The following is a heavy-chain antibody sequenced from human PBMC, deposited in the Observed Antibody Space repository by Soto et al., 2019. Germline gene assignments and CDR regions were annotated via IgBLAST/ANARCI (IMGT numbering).Heavy chain of an antibody. CDR3: ARDLGWLQPDYYYYGMDV. CDR1: GFTFSSYA. CDR2: ISYDGSNK. J-gene: IGHJ6*01. V-gene: IGHV3-30-3*01. Sequence: QVQLVESGGGVVQPGRSLRLSCAASGFTFSSYAMHWVRQAPGKGLEWVAVISYDGSNKYYADSVKGRFTISRDNSKNTLYLQMNSLRAEDTAVYYCARDLGWLQPDYYYYGMDVW. D-gene: IGHD5-12*01.